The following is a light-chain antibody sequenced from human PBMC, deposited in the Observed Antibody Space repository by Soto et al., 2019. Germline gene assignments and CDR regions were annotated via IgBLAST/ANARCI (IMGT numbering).Light chain of an antibody. CDR1: QSISSY. CDR2: AAS. J-gene: IGKJ1*01. CDR3: LQSYNTPWA. V-gene: IGKV1-39*01. Sequence: DIQMTQSPSSLSASVGDRVTISCRASQSISSYLNWYQQKPGKAPKLLIYAASSLQSAVPSRFSGSGSGTDFTLTISSLQPEDFATYYCLQSYNTPWAFGQGTKVDI.